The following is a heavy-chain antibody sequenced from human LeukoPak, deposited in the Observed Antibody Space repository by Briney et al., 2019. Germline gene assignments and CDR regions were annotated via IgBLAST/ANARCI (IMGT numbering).Heavy chain of an antibody. Sequence: ASVKVSCKASGYTFTSYGISWVRQAPGQGLEWMGWISAYNGNTNYAQKLQGRVTMTTDTSTSTAYMELRSLRSDDTAVYYCARTPRSTVTPLFDYWGQGTLVTVSS. CDR1: GYTFTSYG. CDR2: ISAYNGNT. CDR3: ARTPRSTVTPLFDY. J-gene: IGHJ4*02. D-gene: IGHD4-17*01. V-gene: IGHV1-18*01.